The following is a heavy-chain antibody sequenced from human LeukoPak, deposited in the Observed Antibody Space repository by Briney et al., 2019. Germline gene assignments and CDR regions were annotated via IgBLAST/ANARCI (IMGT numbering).Heavy chain of an antibody. Sequence: GASVKVSCKASDYTFTSYGITWVRQAPGQGLEWMGWISAYNANTNNAQKLQGRVAMTIDTSTSTAYMELRSLRSDDTAMYYCARDGYNSDLFFDYWGQGTLVTVSS. CDR2: ISAYNANT. D-gene: IGHD5-24*01. CDR3: ARDGYNSDLFFDY. CDR1: DYTFTSYG. V-gene: IGHV1-18*01. J-gene: IGHJ4*02.